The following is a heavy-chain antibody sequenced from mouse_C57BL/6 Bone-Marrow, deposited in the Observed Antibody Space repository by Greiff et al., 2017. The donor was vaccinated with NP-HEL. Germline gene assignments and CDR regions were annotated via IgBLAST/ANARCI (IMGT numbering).Heavy chain of an antibody. CDR1: GYTFTSYG. CDR3: ARRGYYGSSYSFAY. Sequence: QVQLKESGAELARPGASVKLSCKASGYTFTSYGISWVKQRTGQGLEWIGEIYPRSGNTYYNEKFKGKATLTADKSSSTAYMELRSLTSEDSAVYFCARRGYYGSSYSFAYWGQGTLVTVSA. CDR2: IYPRSGNT. D-gene: IGHD1-1*01. V-gene: IGHV1-81*01. J-gene: IGHJ3*01.